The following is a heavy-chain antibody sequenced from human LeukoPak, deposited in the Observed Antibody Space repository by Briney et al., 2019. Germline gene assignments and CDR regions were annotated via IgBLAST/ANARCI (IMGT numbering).Heavy chain of an antibody. D-gene: IGHD3-22*01. V-gene: IGHV4-34*01. J-gene: IGHJ5*02. Sequence: SETLSLTCAVYGGSFSGYYWSWIRQPPGKGLEWIGEINHSGSTNYNPTLKSRVTISVDTSKNQFSLKLSSVTAADTAVYYCAREARYYYDSSGYYSNWFDPWGQGTLVTVSS. CDR1: GGSFSGYY. CDR2: INHSGST. CDR3: AREARYYYDSSGYYSNWFDP.